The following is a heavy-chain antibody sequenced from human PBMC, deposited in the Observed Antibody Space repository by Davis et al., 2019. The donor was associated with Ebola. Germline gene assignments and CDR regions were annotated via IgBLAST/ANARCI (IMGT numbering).Heavy chain of an antibody. CDR3: ARGYCSTITCHFAFDI. CDR2: TYYRSKWYN. Sequence: HSQTLPLTCAISGDSVSSNSAAWNWFRQSPSRGLEWLGRTYYRSKWYNDYAVSVKSRITINPDTSKNQFSLQLNSVTPEDSAVYYCARGYCSTITCHFAFDIWGQGTMVTVSP. V-gene: IGHV6-1*01. J-gene: IGHJ3*02. CDR1: GDSVSSNSAA. D-gene: IGHD2-2*01.